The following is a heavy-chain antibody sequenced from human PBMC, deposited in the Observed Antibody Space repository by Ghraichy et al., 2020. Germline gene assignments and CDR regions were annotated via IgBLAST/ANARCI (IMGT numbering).Heavy chain of an antibody. CDR1: GGSFSGYY. V-gene: IGHV4-34*01. CDR2: INHSGST. J-gene: IGHJ3*02. CDR3: ARGKVNYDYFSRDRKNAFDI. Sequence: SETLSLTCAVYGGSFSGYYWSWIRQPPGKGLEWIGEINHSGSTNYNPSLKSRVTISVDTSKNQFSLKLSSVTAADTAVYYCARGKVNYDYFSRDRKNAFDIWGQGTMVTVSS. D-gene: IGHD5-12*01.